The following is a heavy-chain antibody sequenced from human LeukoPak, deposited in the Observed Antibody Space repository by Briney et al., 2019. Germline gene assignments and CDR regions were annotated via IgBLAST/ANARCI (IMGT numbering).Heavy chain of an antibody. CDR1: GDPISSYY. Sequence: SETLTLTCTVSGDPISSYYWRWLRQPAGKGLEWIRRIYTSGSTNYNPSLRSRVTMSVDTSKNQFSLKLSSVTAADTAVYSCARDRGVPAAMGEDAFDIWGQGTMVTVSS. V-gene: IGHV4-4*07. J-gene: IGHJ3*02. CDR2: IYTSGST. D-gene: IGHD2-2*01. CDR3: ARDRGVPAAMGEDAFDI.